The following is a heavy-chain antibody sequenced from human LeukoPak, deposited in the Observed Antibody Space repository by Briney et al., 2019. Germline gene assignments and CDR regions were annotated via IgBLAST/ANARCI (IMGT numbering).Heavy chain of an antibody. CDR1: GFTFSRYW. CDR3: AKGRGVYYDFWSGYYNWFDP. Sequence: GGSLRLSCAASGFTFSRYWIHWVRQAPGKGLEWVSAISGSGGSTYYADSVKGRFTISRDNSKNTLYLQMNSLRAEDTAVYYCAKGRGVYYDFWSGYYNWFDPWGQGTLVTVSS. CDR2: ISGSGGST. D-gene: IGHD3-3*01. J-gene: IGHJ5*02. V-gene: IGHV3-23*01.